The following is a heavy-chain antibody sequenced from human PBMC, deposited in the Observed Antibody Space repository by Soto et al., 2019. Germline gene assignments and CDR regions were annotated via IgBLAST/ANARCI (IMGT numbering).Heavy chain of an antibody. J-gene: IGHJ5*02. Sequence: SETLSLTCAFSGGSISSGGYSWGWIRQPPGKGLEWIGYIYHSGSTYYNPSLKSRVTISVDRSKNQFSLKLSSVTAADTAVYYCARVPDRWGQGTLVTVSS. CDR2: IYHSGST. D-gene: IGHD2-2*01. CDR1: GGSISSGGYS. CDR3: ARVPDR. V-gene: IGHV4-30-2*01.